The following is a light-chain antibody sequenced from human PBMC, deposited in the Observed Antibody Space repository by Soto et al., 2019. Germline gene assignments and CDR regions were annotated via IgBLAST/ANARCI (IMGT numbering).Light chain of an antibody. Sequence: DIQMTQSPSTLSASVGGRVTITCRASQSISSRLAWYQQKPGKAPKLLIYRASTLESGVPSRFSGSGSGTEFTLTISRLQPDDFKTYFCQEYDGHCTFGQGTKLEIK. V-gene: IGKV1-5*03. CDR1: QSISSR. CDR2: RAS. CDR3: QEYDGHCT. J-gene: IGKJ2*02.